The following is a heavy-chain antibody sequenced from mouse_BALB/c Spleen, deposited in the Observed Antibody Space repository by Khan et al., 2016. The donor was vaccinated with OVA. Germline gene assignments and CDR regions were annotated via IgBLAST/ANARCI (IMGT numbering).Heavy chain of an antibody. D-gene: IGHD2-4*01. V-gene: IGHV1S56*01. CDR3: ARGSTMMSWFAY. CDR2: IFPGDGTT. CDR1: GYTFTGYD. Sequence: QVQLKQSGAELVKPGASVKLSCKASGYTFTGYDINWVRQRPEQGLEWIGRIFPGDGTTKYTEKFKGTATLTTDKSSSTAYMQLSRLTSEDSAVHCCARGSTMMSWFAYWGQGTLVTVSA. J-gene: IGHJ3*01.